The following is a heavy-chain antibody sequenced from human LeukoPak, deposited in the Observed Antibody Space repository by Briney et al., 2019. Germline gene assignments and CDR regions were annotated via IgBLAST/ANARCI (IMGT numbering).Heavy chain of an antibody. D-gene: IGHD3-16*01. CDR1: GFTFSSYG. CDR3: TRGMGDY. J-gene: IGHJ4*02. CDR2: IRYDGSNK. Sequence: GGSLRLSCAASGFTFSSYGMHWVRQAPGKGLEWVAFIRYDGSNKYYADSVKGRFTISRDNAKNMLYLQMDSLRAEDTAVYFCTRGMGDYWGQGTLVTVSS. V-gene: IGHV3-30*02.